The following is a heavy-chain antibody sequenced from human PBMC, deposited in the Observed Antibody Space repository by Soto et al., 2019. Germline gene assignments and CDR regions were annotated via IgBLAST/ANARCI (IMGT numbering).Heavy chain of an antibody. CDR1: GGTFSSYA. J-gene: IGHJ6*02. D-gene: IGHD3-3*01. CDR3: ARGKKERNTYYDFWSGYYYRNYYYYYGMDV. V-gene: IGHV1-69*13. Sequence: SVKVSCKASGGTFSSYAISWVRQAPGQGLEWMGGIIPIFGTANYAQKFQGRVTITADESTSTAYMELSSLRSEDTAVYYCARGKKERNTYYDFWSGYYYRNYYYYYGMDVWGQGTTVTVSS. CDR2: IIPIFGTA.